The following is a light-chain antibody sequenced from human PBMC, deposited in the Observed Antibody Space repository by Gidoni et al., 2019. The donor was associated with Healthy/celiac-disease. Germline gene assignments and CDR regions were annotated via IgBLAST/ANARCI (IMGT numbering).Light chain of an antibody. CDR3: SSYAGSYTLV. Sequence: QSALTQPRSVSGSPGQSVTISCTGTSSDVGGYNYVSWYQQHPGKAPKLMIYDVSKRPSGVPDRFSGSKSGNTASLTISGLQAEDEADYYCSSYAGSYTLVFSGGTKLTVL. CDR1: SSDVGGYNY. CDR2: DVS. J-gene: IGLJ2*01. V-gene: IGLV2-11*01.